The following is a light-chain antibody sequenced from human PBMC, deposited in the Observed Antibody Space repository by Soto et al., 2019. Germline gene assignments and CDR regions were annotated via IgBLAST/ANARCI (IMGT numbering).Light chain of an antibody. CDR2: AAS. J-gene: IGKJ2*01. Sequence: DIQMTQAPSSLSSSVGDIVTITCRASQSIRSYLNWYQQKPGKAPQLLIYAASSLPSGVPSRFSGSGSGTEFTLTISSLQPEGFATYYCQQSYSTPYTCGQGTKLEIK. V-gene: IGKV1-39*01. CDR3: QQSYSTPYT. CDR1: QSIRSY.